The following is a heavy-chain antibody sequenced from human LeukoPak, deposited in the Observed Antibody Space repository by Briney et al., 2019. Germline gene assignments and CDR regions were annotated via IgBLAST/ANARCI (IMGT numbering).Heavy chain of an antibody. CDR2: IYSGGST. D-gene: IGHD1-20*01. J-gene: IGHJ4*02. CDR1: GFTVSSNY. V-gene: IGHV3-53*01. Sequence: PGGSLRLSCAASGFTVSSNYMSWVRQAPGKGLDWVSIIYSGGSTYSADSVKGRFTISRDNSKNTLYLQMNSLRAEDTAVYCCARGRGAITGTTGYYFDYWGQGTLVTVSS. CDR3: ARGRGAITGTTGYYFDY.